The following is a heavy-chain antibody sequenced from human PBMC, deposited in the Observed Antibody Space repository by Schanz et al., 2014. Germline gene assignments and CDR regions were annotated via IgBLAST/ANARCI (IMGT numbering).Heavy chain of an antibody. CDR1: GFTFSTYA. CDR2: VSRSTPDI. D-gene: IGHD3-10*01. J-gene: IGHJ5*02. Sequence: EVQLLESGGGLVRPGGSLRLSCAASGFTFSTYAMAWVRQAPGKGLAWVSYVSRSTPDIYYADSVKGRFTMSRDNAKNTLYLQMNSLRAEDTAVYYCARPALWFGDNCFDPWGQGTLVTVSS. V-gene: IGHV3-48*04. CDR3: ARPALWFGDNCFDP.